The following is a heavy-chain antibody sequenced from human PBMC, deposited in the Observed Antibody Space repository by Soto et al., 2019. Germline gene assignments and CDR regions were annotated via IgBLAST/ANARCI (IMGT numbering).Heavy chain of an antibody. V-gene: IGHV3-33*01. J-gene: IGHJ4*02. CDR1: GFTFSSYG. CDR3: ARMGGWTVRHSDPYLDY. CDR2: IWYDGSHT. Sequence: QVQLVESGGGVVQPGGSLRLSCATSGFTFSSYGLHWVRQAPGKGLEWVALIWYDGSHTYYADSVKGRLTISRDDSNSTLYLQMDSLRDEDTAVYYCARMGGWTVRHSDPYLDYGGQGTLVAVSS. D-gene: IGHD3-10*01.